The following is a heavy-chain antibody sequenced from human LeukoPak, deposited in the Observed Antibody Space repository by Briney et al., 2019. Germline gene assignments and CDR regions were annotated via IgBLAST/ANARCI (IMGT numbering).Heavy chain of an antibody. CDR3: AREDIVAMTNDN. V-gene: IGHV1-18*01. D-gene: IGHD5-12*01. CDR1: GYAFTSYG. CDR2: ISAYNGNT. J-gene: IGHJ4*02. Sequence: ASVKVSCKASGYAFTSYGISGVRQAPGQGLEWMGWISAYNGNTNYAQKLQGRVTMTTDTSTSTAYLELRSLRADATAVYYCAREDIVAMTNDNWGQGTLVTVSS.